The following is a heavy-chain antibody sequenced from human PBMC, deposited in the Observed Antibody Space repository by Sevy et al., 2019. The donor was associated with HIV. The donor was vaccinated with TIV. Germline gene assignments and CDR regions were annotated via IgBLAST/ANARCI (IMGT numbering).Heavy chain of an antibody. J-gene: IGHJ4*02. CDR1: GYTFNNYG. Sequence: ASVKVSCKTSGYTFNNYGISWVREAPGQGLEWMGWISVYGETNYAQKVQDRLTVTTDTSTATAYMELRSLRSDDKAVYYCARGLYFDFGAYWGQGTLVTVSS. CDR3: ARGLYFDFGAY. V-gene: IGHV1-18*01. D-gene: IGHD3-10*01. CDR2: ISVYGET.